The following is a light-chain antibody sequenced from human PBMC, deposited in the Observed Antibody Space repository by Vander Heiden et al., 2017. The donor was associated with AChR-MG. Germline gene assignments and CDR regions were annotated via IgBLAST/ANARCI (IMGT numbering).Light chain of an antibody. CDR2: GAS. V-gene: IGKV3-20*01. J-gene: IGKJ3*01. CDR3: QQYGSSPAVT. CDR1: QSVSSSY. Sequence: IVLPQSPGTLSLSPVDSATLSCRASQSVSSSYLAWYQQKPGQAPRLLIYGASSRATGIPDRFSGSGSGTDFTLTISRLEPEDFAVYYCQQYGSSPAVTFGPGTKVDIK.